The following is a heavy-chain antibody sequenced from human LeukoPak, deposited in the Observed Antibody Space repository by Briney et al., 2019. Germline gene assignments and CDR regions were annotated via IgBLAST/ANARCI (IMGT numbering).Heavy chain of an antibody. CDR1: GFTFSSYS. D-gene: IGHD4-17*01. Sequence: PGGSLRLSCAASGFTFSSYSVNWVRQAPGKGLEWVSSISSSSSYIYYADSVKGRFTISRDNAKNSLYLQMNSLRAEDTAVYYCARADDYGDSDAFDIWGQGTMVTVSS. CDR3: ARADDYGDSDAFDI. CDR2: ISSSSSYI. J-gene: IGHJ3*02. V-gene: IGHV3-21*01.